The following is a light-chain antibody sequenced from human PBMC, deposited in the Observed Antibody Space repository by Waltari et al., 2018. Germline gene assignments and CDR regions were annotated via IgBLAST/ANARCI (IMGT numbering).Light chain of an antibody. CDR3: LQRANWRT. J-gene: IGKJ1*01. CDR1: QSVSIY. Sequence: IVLTQSPATLSLSPGERATLSCRASQSVSIYLAWYQKKPGQAPRLLIYDASNRATCIPARFSGSGSGTDFTLTISSLEPDDFAVYYCLQRANWRTFGQGTKVEIK. V-gene: IGKV3-11*01. CDR2: DAS.